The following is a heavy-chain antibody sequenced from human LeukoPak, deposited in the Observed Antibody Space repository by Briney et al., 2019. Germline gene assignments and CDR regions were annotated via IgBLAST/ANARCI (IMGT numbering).Heavy chain of an antibody. CDR1: GYTFTGYY. J-gene: IGHJ6*03. V-gene: IGHV1-2*02. CDR3: ARDRPPGIAVAGTPYYYMDV. D-gene: IGHD6-19*01. Sequence: ASVKVSCKASGYTFTGYYMHWVRQAPGQGLEWMGWINPNSGGTNYAQKFQGRVAMTRDTSISTAYVELRSLRSDDTAVYYCARDRPPGIAVAGTPYYYMDVWGKGTTVTVSS. CDR2: INPNSGGT.